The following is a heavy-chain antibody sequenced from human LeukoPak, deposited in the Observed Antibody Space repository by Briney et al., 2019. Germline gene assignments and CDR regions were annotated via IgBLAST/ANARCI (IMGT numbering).Heavy chain of an antibody. J-gene: IGHJ4*02. Sequence: PGGSLRLSCVASGFTFSSYSINWVRQAPGKGLEWVSFISSSSNTIHYADSVEGRFTVSRDNAKNSLYLQMNSLRAEDTAVYYCARGGKYSSSSSDFWGQGTPVTVSS. V-gene: IGHV3-48*01. CDR3: ARGGKYSSSSSDF. CDR2: ISSSSNTI. CDR1: GFTFSSYS. D-gene: IGHD6-6*01.